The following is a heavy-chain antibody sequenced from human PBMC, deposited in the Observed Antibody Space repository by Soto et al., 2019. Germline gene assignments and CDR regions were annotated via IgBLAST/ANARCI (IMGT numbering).Heavy chain of an antibody. CDR3: ARESEDLTSNFDY. V-gene: IGHV3-21*06. J-gene: IGHJ4*02. Sequence: GGSLRLSSAASGFTFTRYSMNWVRQAPGKGLEWVSSISSTTNYIYYGDSMKGRFTISRDNAKNSLNLEMNSLRAEDTAVYYCARESEDLTSNFDYWGQGTLVTVSS. CDR2: ISSTTNYI. CDR1: GFTFTRYS.